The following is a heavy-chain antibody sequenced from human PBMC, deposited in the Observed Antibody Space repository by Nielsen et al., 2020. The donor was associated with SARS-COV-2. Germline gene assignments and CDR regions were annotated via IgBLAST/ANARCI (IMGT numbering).Heavy chain of an antibody. CDR1: GFTFSSYA. V-gene: IGHV3-23*01. J-gene: IGHJ5*02. D-gene: IGHD1-26*01. CDR3: AKEGNSGSDYDH. Sequence: GESLKISCAASGFTFSSYAMSWVRQAPGKGLEWVSAISGSGGSTYYADSVKGRFTISRDNSKNTLYLHMNSLRADDTAVYYCAKEGNSGSDYDHWGQGTLVTVSS. CDR2: ISGSGGST.